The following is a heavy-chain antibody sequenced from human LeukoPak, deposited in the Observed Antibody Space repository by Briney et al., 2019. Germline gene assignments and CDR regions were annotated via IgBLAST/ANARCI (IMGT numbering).Heavy chain of an antibody. J-gene: IGHJ4*02. CDR2: IRYDGSNK. D-gene: IGHD5-12*01. V-gene: IGHV3-30*02. CDR3: AKARSGYDSILVL. Sequence: GGSLRLSCAASGFTFSSYGMHWVRQAPGKGLEWVAFIRYDGSNKYYADSVKGRFTISRDNSKNTLYLQMNSLRAEDTAVYYCAKARSGYDSILVLWGQGTLVTVSS. CDR1: GFTFSSYG.